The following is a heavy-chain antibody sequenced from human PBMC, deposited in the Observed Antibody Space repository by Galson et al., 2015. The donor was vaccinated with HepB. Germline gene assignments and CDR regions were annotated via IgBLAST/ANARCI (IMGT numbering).Heavy chain of an antibody. J-gene: IGHJ5*02. CDR2: INHSGST. V-gene: IGHV4-34*01. CDR3: ARGVIVVVPAAVNWFDP. D-gene: IGHD2-2*01. Sequence: LCLTCAVYGGSFSGYYWSWIRQPPGKGLEWIGEINHSGSTNYNPSLKSRVTISVDTSKNQFSLKLSSVTAADTAVYYCARGVIVVVPAAVNWFDPWGQGTLVTVSS. CDR1: GGSFSGYY.